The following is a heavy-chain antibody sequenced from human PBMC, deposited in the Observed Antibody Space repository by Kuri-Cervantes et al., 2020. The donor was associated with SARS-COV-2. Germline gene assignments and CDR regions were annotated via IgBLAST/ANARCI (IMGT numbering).Heavy chain of an antibody. CDR2: IRYDGSNK. J-gene: IGHJ4*02. V-gene: IGHV3-30*02. Sequence: GGSLRLSCAASGFTFSSYGMHWVRQAPGKGLEWVAFIRYDGSNKYYADSVKGRFTISRDNSKNTLYLQMNSLRAEDTAVYYCARLHDPPYYDFWSGSDFDYWGQGTLVTVSS. D-gene: IGHD3-3*01. CDR3: ARLHDPPYYDFWSGSDFDY. CDR1: GFTFSSYG.